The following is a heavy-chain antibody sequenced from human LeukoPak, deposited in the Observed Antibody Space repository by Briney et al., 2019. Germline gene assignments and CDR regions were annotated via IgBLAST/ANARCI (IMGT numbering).Heavy chain of an antibody. CDR2: IWYDGSNK. Sequence: GGSLRLSCAASGFTFSSYGMHWVRQAPGKGLEWVAVIWYDGSNKYYAGSVKGRFTISRDNSKNTLYLQMNSLRAEDTAVYYCARDRYGMATILDYWGQGTLVTVSS. D-gene: IGHD5-24*01. J-gene: IGHJ4*02. CDR1: GFTFSSYG. CDR3: ARDRYGMATILDY. V-gene: IGHV3-33*01.